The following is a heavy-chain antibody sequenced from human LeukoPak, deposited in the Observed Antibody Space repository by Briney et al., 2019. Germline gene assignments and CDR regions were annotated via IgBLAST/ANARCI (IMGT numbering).Heavy chain of an antibody. D-gene: IGHD2-15*01. CDR3: ARTTEGYCRGRSCYSYYYYMDV. CDR2: IHYSGST. V-gene: IGHV4-59*01. CDR1: GGSISSYY. Sequence: TSSETLSLTCTVSGGSISSYYWSWIRQPPGKGLEWIGYIHYSGSTNYNPSLKSRVTISVDTSKNQFSLKLSSVTAADTAVYYCARTTEGYCRGRSCYSYYYYMDVWGKGTTVTVSS. J-gene: IGHJ6*03.